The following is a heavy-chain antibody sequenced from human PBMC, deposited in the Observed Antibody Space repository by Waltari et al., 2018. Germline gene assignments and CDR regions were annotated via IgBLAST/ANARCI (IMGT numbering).Heavy chain of an antibody. CDR1: GFTFGIYG. CDR3: AGGPGSGTYMSALEV. CDR2: IWYGGDGK. J-gene: IGHJ3*01. V-gene: IGHV3-33*01. Sequence: QVQLVESGGGVVQPGGSLRLSCAASGFTFGIYGMHWVRQAPDTGLEWVAMIWYGGDGKYYGDSMKGRFTISRDNSKNTLFLQMNSLRVEDTAVYFCAGGPGSGTYMSALEVWGQGTMVIVSS. D-gene: IGHD3-10*01.